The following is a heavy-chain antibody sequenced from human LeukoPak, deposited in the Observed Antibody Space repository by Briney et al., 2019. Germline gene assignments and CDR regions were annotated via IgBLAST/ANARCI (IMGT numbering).Heavy chain of an antibody. CDR3: ARSSSGHYGMDV. V-gene: IGHV4-39*01. J-gene: IGHJ6*02. D-gene: IGHD6-6*01. Sequence: SETLSLTCTVSGGSISSSSYYWGWIRQPPGKGLEWIGSIYYSGSTYYNPSLKSRVTTSVDTSKNQFSLKLSSVTAADTAVYYCARSSSGHYGMDVWGQGTTVTVSS. CDR2: IYYSGST. CDR1: GGSISSSSYY.